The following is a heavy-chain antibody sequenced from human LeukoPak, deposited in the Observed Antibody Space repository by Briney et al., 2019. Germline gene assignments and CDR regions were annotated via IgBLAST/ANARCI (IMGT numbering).Heavy chain of an antibody. CDR2: TYYRSKWYN. V-gene: IGHV6-1*01. D-gene: IGHD6-13*01. CDR3: TAESYSSTFDY. Sequence: SQTLSLTCAISGDSVSSNSAAWSWISQSPSRGLEWLGRTYYRSKWYNDYAVSVKSRITINPDTSKNQFSLQLNSVTPEDTAVYYCTAESYSSTFDYWGQGTLVTVSS. J-gene: IGHJ4*02. CDR1: GDSVSSNSAA.